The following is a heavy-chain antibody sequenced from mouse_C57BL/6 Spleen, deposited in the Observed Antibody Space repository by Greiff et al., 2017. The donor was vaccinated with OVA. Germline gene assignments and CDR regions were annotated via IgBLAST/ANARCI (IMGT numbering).Heavy chain of an antibody. CDR1: GYTFTSYG. Sequence: QVQLQQSGAELARPGASVKLSCKASGYTFTSYGISWVKQRTGQGLEWIGEIYPRSGNTYYNEKFKGKATLTADKSSSTAYMELRSLTSADSAVYFCARFITTVVDYFDYGGQGTTPPVSP. V-gene: IGHV1-81*01. D-gene: IGHD1-1*01. CDR2: IYPRSGNT. J-gene: IGHJ2*01. CDR3: ARFITTVVDYFDY.